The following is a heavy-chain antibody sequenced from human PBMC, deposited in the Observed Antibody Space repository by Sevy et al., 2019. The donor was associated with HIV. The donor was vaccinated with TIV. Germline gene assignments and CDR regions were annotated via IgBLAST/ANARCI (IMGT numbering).Heavy chain of an antibody. V-gene: IGHV3-7*01. CDR3: ARHVGRGYDFWSGYPYYYYYGMDV. CDR2: IKQDGSEK. J-gene: IGHJ6*02. Sequence: GGSLRLSCAASGFTFSSYWMSWVRQAPGKGLEWVANIKQDGSEKYYVDSVKGRFTISRDNAKNSLYLQMNSRRAEDTAVDYCARHVGRGYDFWSGYPYYYYYGMDVWGQGTTVTVSS. D-gene: IGHD3-3*01. CDR1: GFTFSSYW.